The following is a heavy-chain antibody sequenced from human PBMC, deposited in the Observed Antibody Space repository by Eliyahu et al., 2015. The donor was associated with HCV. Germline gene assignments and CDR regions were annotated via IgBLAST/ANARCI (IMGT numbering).Heavy chain of an antibody. CDR3: AARGGYYYDSSGYYGDAFDI. Sequence: EVQLVQSGAEVKKPGESLRISCKGSGYSFTXYXXSWVRQMPGKGLEWMGRIDPSDSYTNYSPSFQGHVTISADKSISTAYLQWSSLKASDTAMYYCAARGGYYYDSSGYYGDAFDIWGQGTMVTVSS. D-gene: IGHD3-22*01. V-gene: IGHV5-10-1*03. CDR1: GYSFTXYX. J-gene: IGHJ3*02. CDR2: IDPSDSYT.